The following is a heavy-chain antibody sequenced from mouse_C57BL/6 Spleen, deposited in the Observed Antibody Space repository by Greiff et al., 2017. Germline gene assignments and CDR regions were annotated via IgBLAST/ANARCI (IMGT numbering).Heavy chain of an antibody. V-gene: IGHV3-6*01. CDR3: ASFYGSSYDYFDY. J-gene: IGHJ2*01. CDR2: ISYDGSN. Sequence: EVKLVESGPGLVKPSQSLSLTCSVTGYSITSGYYWNWIRQFPGNKLEWMGYISYDGSNNYNPSLKNRISITRDTSKNQFFLTLNSVTTEDTATYYCASFYGSSYDYFDYWGQGTTLTVSS. D-gene: IGHD1-1*01. CDR1: GYSITSGYY.